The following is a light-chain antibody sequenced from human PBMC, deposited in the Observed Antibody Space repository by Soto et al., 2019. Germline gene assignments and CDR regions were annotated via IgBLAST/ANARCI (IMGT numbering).Light chain of an antibody. J-gene: IGKJ5*01. CDR2: GAS. V-gene: IGKV3-20*01. Sequence: ELVLTQSPGTLSLSPGARATLSCRASQSVSSSYLAWYQQKPGQAPRLLIYGASSRATGIPDRFSGSGSGTDLTLTISRLETEDVAVYYCQQYGSSPITFGQGTRLDIK. CDR3: QQYGSSPIT. CDR1: QSVSSSY.